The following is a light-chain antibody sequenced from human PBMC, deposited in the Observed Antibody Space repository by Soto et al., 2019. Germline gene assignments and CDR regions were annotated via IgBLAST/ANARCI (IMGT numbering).Light chain of an antibody. CDR2: SAS. Sequence: DIQMTQSPSSLSTSIGDRVTITCRASQRINIYLNWYRQKPWKAPELLIYSASNLQSGVPSRYIGSGSGTDFTLTISGLPPEDFATYYCKQSFSTPTFGHGTRLDIK. CDR1: QRINIY. J-gene: IGKJ5*01. V-gene: IGKV1-39*01. CDR3: KQSFSTPT.